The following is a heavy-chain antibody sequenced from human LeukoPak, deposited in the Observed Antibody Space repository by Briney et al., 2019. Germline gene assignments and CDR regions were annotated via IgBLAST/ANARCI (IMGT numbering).Heavy chain of an antibody. CDR2: IYPGDSDT. D-gene: IGHD6-19*01. V-gene: IGHV5-51*01. CDR1: GYSFTNYW. J-gene: IGHJ4*02. Sequence: GESLKISCKGSGYSFTNYWIGWVRQMPGKGLEWMGIIYPGDSDTRYSPSFRGQVTISADKSISTAYLQWSSLEASDTAMYYCARHQYISGWHGYDYWGQGTLVTVSS. CDR3: ARHQYISGWHGYDY.